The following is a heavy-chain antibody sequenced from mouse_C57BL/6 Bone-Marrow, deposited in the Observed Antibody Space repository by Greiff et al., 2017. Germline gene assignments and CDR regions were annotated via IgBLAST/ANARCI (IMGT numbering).Heavy chain of an antibody. J-gene: IGHJ4*01. D-gene: IGHD1-1*01. CDR1: GYAFTNYL. V-gene: IGHV1-54*01. Sequence: VQLQQSGAELVRPGTSVKVSCKASGYAFTNYLIEWVKQRPGQGLEWIGVINPGSGGTNYNEKFKGKATLTADKSSSTAYMQLSSLTSEDSAVYFCSITTVVEDYWGQGTSVTVSS. CDR3: SITTVVEDY. CDR2: INPGSGGT.